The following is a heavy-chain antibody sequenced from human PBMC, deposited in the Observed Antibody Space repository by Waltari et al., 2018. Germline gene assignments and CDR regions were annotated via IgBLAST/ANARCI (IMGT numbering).Heavy chain of an antibody. CDR2: ISWDGETT. J-gene: IGHJ4*02. CDR1: GFTFDDYA. CDR3: TRDRTYYVYFDF. V-gene: IGHV3-20*04. D-gene: IGHD3-3*01. Sequence: EVQLVESGGGLVKAGGSLRLSCAGSGFTFDDYAMSWVRQAPGKGLEWVARISWDGETTSYADSVKGRFTISRDNANHTLYLHMDRLRAEDTAFYYCTRDRTYYVYFDFWGQGVRVTVSS.